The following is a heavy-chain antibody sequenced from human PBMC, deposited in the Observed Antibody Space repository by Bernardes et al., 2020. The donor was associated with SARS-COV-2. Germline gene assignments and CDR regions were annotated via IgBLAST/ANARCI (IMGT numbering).Heavy chain of an antibody. CDR3: ATYRASSYTFDY. CDR2: IYPGDSDT. CDR1: GYTFKTYW. J-gene: IGHJ4*02. Sequence: GASLKISCKGSGYTFKTYWIGWVRQMPGKGLEWMGLIYPGDSDTRYSPSFQGQVTISVDKSISTAYLQWSSLKASDTAMYYCATYRASSYTFDYWGQGTLVTVSS. D-gene: IGHD3-22*01. V-gene: IGHV5-51*01.